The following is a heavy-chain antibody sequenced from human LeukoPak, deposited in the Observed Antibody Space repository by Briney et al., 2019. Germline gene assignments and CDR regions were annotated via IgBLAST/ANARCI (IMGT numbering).Heavy chain of an antibody. D-gene: IGHD1-26*01. J-gene: IGHJ4*02. CDR3: ARNRYLSGSNYYFDY. CDR2: IIPIFGTA. CDR1: GGTFSSYA. V-gene: IGHV1-69*13. Sequence: SVKVSCKASGGTFSSYAISWVRQAPGQGLEWMGGIIPIFGTANYAQKFQGRVTITADESTSTAYMELSSLRSEDTAVYYCARNRYLSGSNYYFDYWGQGTLVTVSS.